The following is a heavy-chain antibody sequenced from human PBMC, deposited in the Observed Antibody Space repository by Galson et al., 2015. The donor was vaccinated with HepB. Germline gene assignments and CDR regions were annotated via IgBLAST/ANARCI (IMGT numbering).Heavy chain of an antibody. Sequence: SLRLSCAASEFILSMYWMNWVRQAPGKGLEWVAIIKEDGNKKNYVDSVKGRFTISRDNAKNSLYLQMNSLRAEDTAVYYCARVKRGEWYSFYYYGMDVWGRGTTVTASS. J-gene: IGHJ6*02. CDR2: IKEDGNKK. D-gene: IGHD3-10*01. V-gene: IGHV3-7*05. CDR3: ARVKRGEWYSFYYYGMDV. CDR1: EFILSMYW.